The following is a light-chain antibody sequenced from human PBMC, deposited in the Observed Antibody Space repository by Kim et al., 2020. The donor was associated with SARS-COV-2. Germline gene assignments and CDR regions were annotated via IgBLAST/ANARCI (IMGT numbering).Light chain of an antibody. CDR3: QAWDGSTVV. CDR1: KLGDKY. Sequence: VPPGQTASITCSGDKLGDKYACWYQQKPGQSPVLVIYQDIKRPSGIPERFAGSNSGNTATLTISGTQAVDEADYYCQAWDGSTVVFGGGTQLTVL. V-gene: IGLV3-1*01. J-gene: IGLJ2*01. CDR2: QDI.